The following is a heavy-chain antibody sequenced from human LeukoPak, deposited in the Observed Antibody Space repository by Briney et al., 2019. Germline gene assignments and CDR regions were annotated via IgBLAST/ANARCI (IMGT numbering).Heavy chain of an antibody. CDR1: GFPFSSFG. V-gene: IGHV3-33*01. CDR3: ARDLSAAYDL. Sequence: GGSLRLSCAASGFPFSSFGMHRVRQAPGKGLEWVARLVSDGIINYGDFAKGRFTISRDNSKSALYLEMNSLRVEDSGIYYCARDLSAAYDLWGQGVVVTVSS. J-gene: IGHJ5*02. D-gene: IGHD2-21*01. CDR2: LVSDGII.